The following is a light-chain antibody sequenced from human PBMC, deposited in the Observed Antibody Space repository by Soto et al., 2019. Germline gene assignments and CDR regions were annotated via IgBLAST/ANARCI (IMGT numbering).Light chain of an antibody. Sequence: DIQMTQSPSSLSASVGDRVTITCQASQDISNYLNWYQQKPGKARKLLIFDAFSLETGVPSMFSGSGSGTDFTFTISRLQPEDIATYYCQQYENLPFTFGQGTRLEIK. CDR1: QDISNY. J-gene: IGKJ5*01. V-gene: IGKV1-33*01. CDR2: DAF. CDR3: QQYENLPFT.